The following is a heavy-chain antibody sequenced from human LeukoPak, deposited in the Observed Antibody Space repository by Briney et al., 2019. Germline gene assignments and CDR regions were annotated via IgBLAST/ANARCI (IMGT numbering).Heavy chain of an antibody. V-gene: IGHV3-23*01. Sequence: GGSLRLSCAASGFAFKTYAMSWVRPAPGKGLEWVSDISASGGSTYYADSVKGRFTISRDNSKNTLYLQMNSLRAEDTAVYYCAKDRTTMVTKYNFDYWGQGTLVTVSS. J-gene: IGHJ4*02. CDR3: AKDRTTMVTKYNFDY. D-gene: IGHD4-23*01. CDR1: GFAFKTYA. CDR2: ISASGGST.